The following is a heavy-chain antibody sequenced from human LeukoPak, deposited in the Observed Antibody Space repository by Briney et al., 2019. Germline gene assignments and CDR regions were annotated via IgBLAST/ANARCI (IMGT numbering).Heavy chain of an antibody. CDR1: GYTFTGYY. CDR2: INPNSGGT. D-gene: IGHD5-12*01. Sequence: ASVKVSCKASGYTFTGYYMHWVRQSPGQGLEWMGWINPNSGGTNYAQKFQGRVTMTRDTSISTAYMELSRLRSDDTAVYYCASNIMGLRGVFDYWGQGTLVTVSS. J-gene: IGHJ4*02. CDR3: ASNIMGLRGVFDY. V-gene: IGHV1-2*02.